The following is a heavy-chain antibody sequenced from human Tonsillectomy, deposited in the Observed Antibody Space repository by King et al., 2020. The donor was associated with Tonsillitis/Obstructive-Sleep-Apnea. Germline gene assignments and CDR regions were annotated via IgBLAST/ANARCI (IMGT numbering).Heavy chain of an antibody. CDR1: GGSISSYY. D-gene: IGHD6-19*01. CDR2: IHTSGST. Sequence: QLQESGPGLVKPSETLSLTCTVSGGSISSYYWNWIRQPAGKRLAWIGRIHTSGSTNYNPSLKRRVTMSVDTSKHRVSLRLNSVTGADTAVYYCAKDYSSGYGLDVWGQGTTVTVSS. J-gene: IGHJ6*02. CDR3: AKDYSSGYGLDV. V-gene: IGHV4-4*07.